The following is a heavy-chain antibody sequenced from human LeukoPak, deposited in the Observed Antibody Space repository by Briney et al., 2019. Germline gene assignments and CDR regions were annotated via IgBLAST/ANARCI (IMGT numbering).Heavy chain of an antibody. V-gene: IGHV4-39*01. Sequence: SETLSLTCTVSGDSITANNYFWVWTRQPPGKGLEWIGSINYSGTTYYSSSLRSRVTISVDTSRNQFSLKLSSVTAADTAVYYCASGLWFGELNIWGQGTMVTVSS. D-gene: IGHD3-10*01. CDR2: INYSGTT. CDR1: GDSITANNYF. CDR3: ASGLWFGELNI. J-gene: IGHJ3*02.